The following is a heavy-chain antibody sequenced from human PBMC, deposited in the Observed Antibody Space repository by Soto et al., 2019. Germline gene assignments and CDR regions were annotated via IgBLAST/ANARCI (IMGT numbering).Heavy chain of an antibody. V-gene: IGHV3-11*01. CDR3: ARDSNDDFWSTYWYFDL. J-gene: IGHJ2*01. CDR2: ISSSGSTI. CDR1: GFTFSDCY. D-gene: IGHD3-3*01. Sequence: PGGSLRLSCAASGFTFSDCYMSWIRQAPGKGLEWVSYISSSGSTIYYADSVKGRFTISRDNAKNSLYLQMNSLRAEDTAVYYCARDSNDDFWSTYWYFDLWGRGTLVTVSS.